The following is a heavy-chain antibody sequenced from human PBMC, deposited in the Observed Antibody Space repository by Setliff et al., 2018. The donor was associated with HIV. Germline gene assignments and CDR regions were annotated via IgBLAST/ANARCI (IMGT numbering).Heavy chain of an antibody. V-gene: IGHV4-4*07. CDR1: GGSFSGYY. CDR3: ARDLGSGLYYYGMDV. CDR2: IYTSGST. D-gene: IGHD7-27*01. Sequence: SETLSLTCAVYGGSFSGYYWSWIRQPAGKGLEWIGRIYTSGSTNYNPSLKSRVTISVDTSKNQFSLKLSSVTAADTAVYYCARDLGSGLYYYGMDVWGQGTTVTVSS. J-gene: IGHJ6*02.